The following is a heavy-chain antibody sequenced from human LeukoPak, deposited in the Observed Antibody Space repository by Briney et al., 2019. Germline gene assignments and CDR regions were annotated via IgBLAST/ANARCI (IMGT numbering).Heavy chain of an antibody. Sequence: SETLSLTCTVSGGSISSSSYYWGWIRQPPGKGLEWIGSIYYSGSTYYNPSLKSRVTISVDTSKNQFSLKLSSVTAADTAVYYCARGRIGNIAVAGTRYYFDYWGQGTLVTVSS. V-gene: IGHV4-39*07. CDR1: GGSISSSSYY. CDR2: IYYSGST. J-gene: IGHJ4*02. CDR3: ARGRIGNIAVAGTRYYFDY. D-gene: IGHD6-19*01.